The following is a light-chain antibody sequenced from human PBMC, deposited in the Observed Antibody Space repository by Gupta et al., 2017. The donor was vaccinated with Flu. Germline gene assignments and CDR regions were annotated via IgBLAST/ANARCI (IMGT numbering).Light chain of an antibody. CDR3: QRLYPYLVT. CDR1: QAISPS. Sequence: DIQLTQSPSFLSASVGDRVAMTCRASQAISPSLAGYQQKSGEGPKLLIYAVSTLHTAGPSRFSGSGAGTEDTLTISSLQPEDVGIDYCQRLYPYLVTFGGGTKVEIK. J-gene: IGKJ4*01. V-gene: IGKV1-9*01. CDR2: AVS.